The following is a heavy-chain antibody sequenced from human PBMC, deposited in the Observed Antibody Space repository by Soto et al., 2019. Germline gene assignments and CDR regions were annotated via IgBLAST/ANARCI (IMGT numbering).Heavy chain of an antibody. Sequence: GGSLRLSCAASGFTFSSYGMHWVRQAPGKGLEWVAVISYDGSNKYYADSVKGRFTISRDNSKNTLYLQMNSLRAEDTAVYYCAKDERGRIWSSSWPDYWGQGTLVTVSS. V-gene: IGHV3-30*18. CDR1: GFTFSSYG. D-gene: IGHD6-13*01. CDR2: ISYDGSNK. CDR3: AKDERGRIWSSSWPDY. J-gene: IGHJ4*02.